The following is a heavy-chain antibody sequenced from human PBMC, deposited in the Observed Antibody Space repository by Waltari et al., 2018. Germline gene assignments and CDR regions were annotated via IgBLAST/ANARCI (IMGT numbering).Heavy chain of an antibody. Sequence: CAASGFTFSSYSMNWVRQAPGKGLEWVSYISSSSSTIYYADSVKGRFTISRDNAKNSLYLQMNSLRAEDTAVYYCARARGGIVVVPAAIHYYYYMDVWGKGTTVTVSS. CDR3: ARARGGIVVVPAAIHYYYYMDV. V-gene: IGHV3-48*04. CDR2: ISSSSSTI. J-gene: IGHJ6*03. D-gene: IGHD2-2*01. CDR1: GFTFSSYS.